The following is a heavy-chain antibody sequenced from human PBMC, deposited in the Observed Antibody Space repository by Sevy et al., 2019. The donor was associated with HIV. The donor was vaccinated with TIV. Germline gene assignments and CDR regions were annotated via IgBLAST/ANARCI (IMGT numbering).Heavy chain of an antibody. CDR3: ARPYGSGSWEAFDI. Sequence: GGSLRLSCSASGFTFSTYTMNWVRQAPGKGLEWVSSISSSANYIYYADSLKGRFTISRDNAKNSLYLQMNSLGAEDTAVYYCARPYGSGSWEAFDIWGQGTMVTVSS. D-gene: IGHD3-10*01. CDR1: GFTFSTYT. J-gene: IGHJ3*02. CDR2: ISSSANYI. V-gene: IGHV3-21*01.